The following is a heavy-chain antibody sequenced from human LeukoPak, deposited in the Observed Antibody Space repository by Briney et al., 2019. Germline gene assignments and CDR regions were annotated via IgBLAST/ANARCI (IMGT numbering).Heavy chain of an antibody. CDR2: IIPILGIA. D-gene: IGHD2-2*01. CDR1: GGTFSSYA. CDR3: AREDRRYCSSTSCYAHFDY. Sequence: SVKVSCKASGGTFSSYAISWVRQAPGQGLEWTGRIIPILGIANYAQKFQGRVTITADKSTSTAYMELSSLRSEDTAVYYCAREDRRYCSSTSCYAHFDYWGQGTLVTVSS. J-gene: IGHJ4*02. V-gene: IGHV1-69*04.